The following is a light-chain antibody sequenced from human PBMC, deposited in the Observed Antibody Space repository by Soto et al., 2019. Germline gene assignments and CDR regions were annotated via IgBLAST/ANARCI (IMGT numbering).Light chain of an antibody. Sequence: ETVLTQSPDTLSLSPGEGATLSCRASQTVSSNYLAWYQHRPGQAPKLIIHGASYTAPGIPDRFSGSGSGADFTLTISRLEPEDFAVYFCQHYGNSLWTFGQGTKVDIK. CDR1: QTVSSNY. J-gene: IGKJ1*01. CDR2: GAS. V-gene: IGKV3-20*01. CDR3: QHYGNSLWT.